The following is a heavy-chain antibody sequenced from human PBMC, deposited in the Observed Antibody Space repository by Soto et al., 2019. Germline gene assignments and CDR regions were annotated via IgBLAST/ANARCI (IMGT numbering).Heavy chain of an antibody. CDR2: MDPNSGVS. V-gene: IGHV1-8*01. J-gene: IGHJ6*02. D-gene: IGHD3-3*01. CDR1: GYTFTSND. CDR3: EGTRKFDFWRKGLDV. Sequence: QLVQSGAEVKKPGASVRVSCKASGYTFTSNDITWVRQAPGQGLEWMGWMDPNSGVSGYAQRFQGRVTMTRNTSMTTAHMELSSLTSEHTAVYYCEGTRKFDFWRKGLDVWGQGTTVTVSS.